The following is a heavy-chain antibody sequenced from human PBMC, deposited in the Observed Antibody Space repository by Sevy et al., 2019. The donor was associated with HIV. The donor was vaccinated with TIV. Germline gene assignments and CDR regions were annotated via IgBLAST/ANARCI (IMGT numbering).Heavy chain of an antibody. D-gene: IGHD6-19*01. CDR1: GFTFSSYW. Sequence: GGSLRLSCAASGFTFSSYWMSWVRQAPGKGLEWVANIKQDGSEKYYVDSVKGRFTISRDNAKNSLYMQMNSLRAEDTAVYYCARDMVAVAGTIDYWGQGTLVTVSS. CDR2: IKQDGSEK. CDR3: ARDMVAVAGTIDY. J-gene: IGHJ4*02. V-gene: IGHV3-7*03.